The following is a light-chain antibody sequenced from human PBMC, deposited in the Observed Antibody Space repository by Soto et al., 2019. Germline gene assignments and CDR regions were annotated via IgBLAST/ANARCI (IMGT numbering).Light chain of an antibody. CDR3: SSYTRAATYV. CDR2: GVS. J-gene: IGLJ1*01. CDR1: SSDVGAYNY. Sequence: QSVLTQPASMSGSPGQSITISCTGSSSDVGAYNYDSWYQQYRPGEAPKLIIYGVSHRPAGVSTRFSGSKSGNTASLTISGLQTEDEADYYCSSYTRAATYVFGTGTKVTVL. V-gene: IGLV2-14*03.